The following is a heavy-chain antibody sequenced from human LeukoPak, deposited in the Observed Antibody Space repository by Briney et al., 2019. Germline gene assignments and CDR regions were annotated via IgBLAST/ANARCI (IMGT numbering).Heavy chain of an antibody. D-gene: IGHD3-9*01. CDR2: MNPNSGNT. J-gene: IGHJ6*03. Sequence: ASVKVSCKASGYTFIIYDINWVRQATGQGLEWMGWMNPNSGNTGYAQKFQGRVTITADESTSTAYMELSSLRSEDTAVYYCARTILTEDYYYYYMDVWGKGTTVTISS. CDR1: GYTFIIYD. V-gene: IGHV1-8*01. CDR3: ARTILTEDYYYYYMDV.